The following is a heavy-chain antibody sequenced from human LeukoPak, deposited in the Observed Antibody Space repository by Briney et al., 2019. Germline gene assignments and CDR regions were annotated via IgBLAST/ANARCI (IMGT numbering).Heavy chain of an antibody. D-gene: IGHD2-2*01. CDR2: ISGSGGST. CDR1: GFTFSRYA. J-gene: IGHJ6*04. V-gene: IGHV3-23*01. Sequence: GGSLRLSCAASGFTFSRYAMSWVRQAPGKGLEWVSAISGSGGSTYYADSVKGRFTISRDNSKNTLYLQMNSLRAEDTAVYYCANAIYYYYGMDVWGKGATVTVSS. CDR3: ANAIYYYYGMDV.